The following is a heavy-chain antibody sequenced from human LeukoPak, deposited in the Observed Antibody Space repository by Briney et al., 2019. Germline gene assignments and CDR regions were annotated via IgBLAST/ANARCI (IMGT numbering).Heavy chain of an antibody. V-gene: IGHV3-66*01. J-gene: IGHJ5*02. CDR3: ARWHYYGSGSFDWFDP. CDR1: GFTVSSYY. CDR2: IYSGGST. Sequence: GGSLRLSCAASGFTVSSYYMSWVRQAPGKGLEWVSVIYSGGSTYYADSVKGRFTISRDNSKNTLYLQMNSLRAEDTAVYYCARWHYYGSGSFDWFDPWGQGTLVTVSS. D-gene: IGHD3-10*01.